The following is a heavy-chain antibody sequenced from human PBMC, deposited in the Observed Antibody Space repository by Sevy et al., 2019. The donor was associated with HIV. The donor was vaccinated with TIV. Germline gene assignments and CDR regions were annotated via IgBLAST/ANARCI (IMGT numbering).Heavy chain of an antibody. CDR2: ISSSGSYI. D-gene: IGHD3-22*01. Sequence: GGSLRLSCVASGFTFRSYTMKWVRQAPGKGLECVSSISSSGSYIYYAYSVKGRFTISRDDAKNSLYLQMNTLGAEDAALYYCARVRPYDTRDFDYWGQGTLVTVSS. J-gene: IGHJ4*02. V-gene: IGHV3-21*01. CDR3: ARVRPYDTRDFDY. CDR1: GFTFRSYT.